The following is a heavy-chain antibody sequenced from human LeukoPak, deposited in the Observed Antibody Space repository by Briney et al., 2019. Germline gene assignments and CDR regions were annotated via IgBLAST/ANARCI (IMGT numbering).Heavy chain of an antibody. V-gene: IGHV1-2*06. CDR3: ARGGLDEWFGELLSMDV. Sequence: ASVKVSCKASGYTFTGYYMHWVRQAPGQGLEWMGRINPNSGGTNYAQKFQGRVTMTRNTSISTAYMELSSLRSEDTAVYYCARGGLDEWFGELLSMDVWGQGTTVTVSS. CDR1: GYTFTGYY. D-gene: IGHD3-10*01. J-gene: IGHJ6*02. CDR2: INPNSGGT.